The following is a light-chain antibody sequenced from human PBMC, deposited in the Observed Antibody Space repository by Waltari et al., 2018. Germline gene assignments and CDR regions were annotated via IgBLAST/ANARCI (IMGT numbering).Light chain of an antibody. J-gene: IGKJ5*01. CDR2: AAS. Sequence: ETVMTQSPATLSVSPGERATLSCRASQSVSTNLAWYQQKPGQAPRPLIYAASTRATGVPARFSGTGSGTEFTLTIDSLQSEDFAIYYCQQYSNWPPITFGQGTRLEIK. CDR3: QQYSNWPPIT. CDR1: QSVSTN. V-gene: IGKV3-15*01.